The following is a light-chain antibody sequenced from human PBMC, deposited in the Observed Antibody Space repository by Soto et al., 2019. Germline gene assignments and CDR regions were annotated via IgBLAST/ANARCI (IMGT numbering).Light chain of an antibody. CDR1: SSDVGAYNY. CDR2: EVS. CDR3: SSYAGSDVFV. V-gene: IGLV2-8*01. J-gene: IGLJ1*01. Sequence: QSVLTQPPSASGSPGQSVAISCTGTSSDVGAYNYVAWYQQHPGKVPKLMIYEVSKRPSGVPDRFSGSKSGNTASLTVSVLQADDEADYYCSSYAGSDVFVFGTGTKVTVL.